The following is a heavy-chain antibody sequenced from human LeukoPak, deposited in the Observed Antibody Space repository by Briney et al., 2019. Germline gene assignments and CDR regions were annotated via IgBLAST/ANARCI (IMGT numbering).Heavy chain of an antibody. Sequence: SQTLSLTCTVSGGSISSGGYYWSWIRQHPGKGLEWIGYIYYSGSTYYNPSLKSRVTIPVDTSKNQFSLKLSSVTAADTAVYYCARVPFGGVVTKYYFDYWGQGTLVTVSS. J-gene: IGHJ4*02. V-gene: IGHV4-31*03. CDR3: ARVPFGGVVTKYYFDY. D-gene: IGHD3-3*01. CDR1: GGSISSGGYY. CDR2: IYYSGST.